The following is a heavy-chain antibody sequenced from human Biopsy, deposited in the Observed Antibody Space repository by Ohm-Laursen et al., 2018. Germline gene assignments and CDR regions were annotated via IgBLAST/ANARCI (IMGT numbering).Heavy chain of an antibody. CDR1: GYIFTNYY. V-gene: IGHV1-46*01. CDR3: ARTDDFNFDFDY. Sequence: SSVKVFRKASGYIFTNYYMHWVRQAPGQGLEWMGIINPSGGDTTYAQNFQGRLIMTRATSTSTVYMELSSLTSEDTAVYFCARTDDFNFDFDYWGQGTLVTVSS. D-gene: IGHD5-24*01. J-gene: IGHJ4*02. CDR2: INPSGGDT.